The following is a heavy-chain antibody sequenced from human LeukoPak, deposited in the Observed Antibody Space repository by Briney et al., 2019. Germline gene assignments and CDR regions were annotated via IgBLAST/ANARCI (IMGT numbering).Heavy chain of an antibody. Sequence: ASVKVSCKASGYTFRDYYIHWVRQAPGQGLEWMGWINPKSGGTKYAQKFQGRVTMTRDTSISTAYMELSRLRSDDTAVYYCARESGEYYDFWSGYSGADYWGQGTLVTVSS. V-gene: IGHV1-2*02. D-gene: IGHD3-3*01. J-gene: IGHJ4*02. CDR1: GYTFRDYY. CDR2: INPKSGGT. CDR3: ARESGEYYDFWSGYSGADY.